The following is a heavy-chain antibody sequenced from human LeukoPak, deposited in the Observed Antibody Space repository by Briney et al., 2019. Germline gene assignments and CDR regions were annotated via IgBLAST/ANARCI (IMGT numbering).Heavy chain of an antibody. J-gene: IGHJ4*02. Sequence: GGSLRLSCAASGFTFSSYGMHWVRQAPGKGLEWVAVIWYDGSDKYYADSVKGRFTISRDNAKNSLYLQMNSLRAEDTAVYYCARAMYCGGDCCPFDYWGQGTLVTVSS. CDR1: GFTFSSYG. CDR3: ARAMYCGGDCCPFDY. CDR2: IWYDGSDK. D-gene: IGHD2-21*02. V-gene: IGHV3-33*01.